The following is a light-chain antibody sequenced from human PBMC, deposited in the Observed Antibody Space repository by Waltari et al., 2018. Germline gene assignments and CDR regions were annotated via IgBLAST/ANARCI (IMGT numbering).Light chain of an antibody. V-gene: IGLV2-14*03. CDR3: SSYTASPPHVV. CDR1: SSDVGGFNF. CDR2: DVF. J-gene: IGLJ2*01. Sequence: QSALTQPASVSGSPGQSISISCTGISSDVGGFNFVSWYQQHPGKAPKLMIYDVFNRPSGVSTRFSGPKSDNAASLAISGLQAEDEAVYYCSSYTASPPHVVFGGGTKVTVL.